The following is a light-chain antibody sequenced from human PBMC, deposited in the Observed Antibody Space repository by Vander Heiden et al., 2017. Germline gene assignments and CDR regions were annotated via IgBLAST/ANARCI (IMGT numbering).Light chain of an antibody. CDR3: MQGTYWPYT. CDR2: KVS. J-gene: IGKJ2*01. V-gene: IGKV2-30*01. CDR1: QILLYTNGDNY. Sequence: DVVMTQFPLCLPVTLGQRASISCRSSQILLYTNGDNYLKWWYQRPGQAPRRLIYKVSKRDPGVPDRFSGSGSGTDFTLKISRVEAEDVGVYYCMQGTYWPYTFGQGTTLEIK.